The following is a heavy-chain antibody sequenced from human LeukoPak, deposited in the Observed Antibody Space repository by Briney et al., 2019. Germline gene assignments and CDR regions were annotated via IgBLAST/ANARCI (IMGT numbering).Heavy chain of an antibody. J-gene: IGHJ5*02. CDR2: INPSGGST. V-gene: IGHV1-46*01. D-gene: IGHD3-22*01. CDR1: GYTFSSYY. Sequence: ASVKVSCKASGYTFSSYYMHWVRQAPGQGLEWMAIINPSGGSTTYAQKFRGRVTMTRDTSTSTVFMELSSLRSEDTAVYYCARGPPGRVYDSSKRGLFDPWGQGTLVTVSS. CDR3: ARGPPGRVYDSSKRGLFDP.